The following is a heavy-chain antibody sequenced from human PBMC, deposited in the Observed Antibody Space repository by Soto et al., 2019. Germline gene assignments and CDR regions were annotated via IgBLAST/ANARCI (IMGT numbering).Heavy chain of an antibody. J-gene: IGHJ4*02. Sequence: GGSLRLSCAAFGFDFNKYAMTWIRQAPGKGLQWVSSITSNGDSTYYADSVKGRFTTSRDNSKNTLYLQMNSLRADDTAVFYCAKDSPSYTTSPFYFDSWGQGTLVTVSS. CDR1: GFDFNKYA. CDR3: AKDSPSYTTSPFYFDS. CDR2: ITSNGDST. V-gene: IGHV3-23*01. D-gene: IGHD2-2*02.